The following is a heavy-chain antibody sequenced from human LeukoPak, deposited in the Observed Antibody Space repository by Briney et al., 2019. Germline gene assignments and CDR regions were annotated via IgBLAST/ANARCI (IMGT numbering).Heavy chain of an antibody. CDR3: ARWGRGFDY. V-gene: IGHV3-11*06. Sequence: GGSLRLSCAASGPTLSDYYMSWIRQAPGEGLEWVSYISSSSSYTNYADSVKGRLTISRDNAKNSLYLQMNSLRAEDTAVYYCARWGRGFDYWGQGTLVTVSS. D-gene: IGHD2-15*01. CDR1: GPTLSDYY. J-gene: IGHJ4*02. CDR2: ISSSSSYT.